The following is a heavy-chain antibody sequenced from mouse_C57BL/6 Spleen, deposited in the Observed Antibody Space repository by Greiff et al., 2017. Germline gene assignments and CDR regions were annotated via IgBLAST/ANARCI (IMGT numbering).Heavy chain of an antibody. CDR2: IDPSDSYT. CDR1: GYTFTSYW. D-gene: IGHD2-4*01. CDR3: ARGLRLYYAMDY. V-gene: IGHV1-69*01. Sequence: QVQLQQPGAELVMPGASVKLSCTASGYTFTSYWMHWVKQRPGQGLEWIGEIDPSDSYTNYNQKFKGKSTLTVDKSSSTAYMQLSSLTSEDSAVYYCARGLRLYYAMDYWGQGTSVTVSS. J-gene: IGHJ4*01.